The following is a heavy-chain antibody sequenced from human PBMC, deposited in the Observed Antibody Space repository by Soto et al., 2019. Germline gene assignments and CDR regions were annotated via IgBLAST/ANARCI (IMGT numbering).Heavy chain of an antibody. CDR1: GFTFSDNL. J-gene: IGHJ3*01. CDR2: LNPDTGNT. V-gene: IGHV1-3*01. D-gene: IGHD5-18*01. Sequence: QVQLVESGAELKKPGASVTISCTASGFTFSDNLITWVRQVPGQGLEWMGWLNPDTGNTRYSETFQGRVTISRHPSASIAYLELSGLANEDTALYFCARDIQSVGPRANDAFDVWGQGTMITVSS. CDR3: ARDIQSVGPRANDAFDV.